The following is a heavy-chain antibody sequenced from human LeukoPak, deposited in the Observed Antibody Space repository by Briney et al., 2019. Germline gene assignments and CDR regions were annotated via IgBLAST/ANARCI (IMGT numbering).Heavy chain of an antibody. D-gene: IGHD3-22*01. CDR2: IIPIFGTA. V-gene: IGHV1-69*06. CDR3: ARDPRGLYYFDY. Sequence: GASVKVSRKASGGTFSSYAISWVRQAPGQGLEWMGGIIPIFGTANYAQKFQGRVTITADKSTSTAYMELSSLRSEDTAVYYCARDPRGLYYFDYWGQGTLVTVSS. J-gene: IGHJ4*02. CDR1: GGTFSSYA.